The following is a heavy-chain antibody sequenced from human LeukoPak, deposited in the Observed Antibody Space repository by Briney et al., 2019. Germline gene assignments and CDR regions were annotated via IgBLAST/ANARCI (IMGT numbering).Heavy chain of an antibody. Sequence: GGSLRLSCAVSGFSIGNYGMHWVRQAPDKGLEWVAMISQDGGAKYYGDSVKGRLTISRDNSENTLYLQMNSLRAEDTAVYYCARDAVDTANAVWGQGTTVTVSS. J-gene: IGHJ6*02. D-gene: IGHD5-18*01. CDR3: ARDAVDTANAV. V-gene: IGHV3-30*03. CDR2: ISQDGGAK. CDR1: GFSIGNYG.